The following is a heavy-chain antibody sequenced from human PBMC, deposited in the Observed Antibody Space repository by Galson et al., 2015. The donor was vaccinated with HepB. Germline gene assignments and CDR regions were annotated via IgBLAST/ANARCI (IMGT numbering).Heavy chain of an antibody. D-gene: IGHD5-12*01. CDR3: AKDKASGYERYDYFDY. Sequence: SLRLSCAASGFTFDDYAMHWVRQAPGKGLEWVSGISWNSGSIGYADSVKGRFTISRDNAKNSLYLQMNSLRAEDTALYYCAKDKASGYERYDYFDYWGQGTLVTVSS. J-gene: IGHJ4*02. CDR1: GFTFDDYA. CDR2: ISWNSGSI. V-gene: IGHV3-9*01.